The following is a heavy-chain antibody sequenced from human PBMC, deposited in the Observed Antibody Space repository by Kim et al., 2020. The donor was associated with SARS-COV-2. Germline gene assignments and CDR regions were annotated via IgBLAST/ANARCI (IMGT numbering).Heavy chain of an antibody. V-gene: IGHV4-4*07. D-gene: IGHD3-3*01. J-gene: IGHJ4*02. Sequence: SETLSLTCSVSGASISSFYWSWIRQPAGKGLEWIGRIYTSGTTNYNPSLKSRVTMSLDTSKNQFSLNLTSLTAADTAVYYCATEGSGRPHDFWGQGTLVTVSS. CDR1: GASISSFY. CDR2: IYTSGTT. CDR3: ATEGSGRPHDF.